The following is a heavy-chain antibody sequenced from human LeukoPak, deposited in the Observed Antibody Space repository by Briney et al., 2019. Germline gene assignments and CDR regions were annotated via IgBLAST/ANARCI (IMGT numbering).Heavy chain of an antibody. CDR1: GYSFTSYW. CDR2: IYLGDSDT. V-gene: IGHV5-51*01. CDR3: ARVWDYGGNSPDFDY. Sequence: GESLKISCKGSGYSFTSYWIGWVRQLPGKGLEWMGIIYLGDSDTRYSPSFQGQVTISADKSISTAYLQWSSLKASDTAMYYCARVWDYGGNSPDFDYWGQGTLVTVSS. D-gene: IGHD4-23*01. J-gene: IGHJ4*02.